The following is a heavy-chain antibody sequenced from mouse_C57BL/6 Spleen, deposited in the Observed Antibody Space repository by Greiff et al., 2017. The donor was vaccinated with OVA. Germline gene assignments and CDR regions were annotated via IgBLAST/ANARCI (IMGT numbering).Heavy chain of an antibody. J-gene: IGHJ4*01. CDR2: IYPGSGST. Sequence: QVQLQQSGAELVKPGASVKMSCKASGYTFTSYWITWVKQRPGQGLEWIGDIYPGSGSTNYNEKFKSKARLTVDPSSSPAYMQLSSLTSEDSEVYYSASMVTYPVYARDYWGQGTSVTVSS. D-gene: IGHD2-1*01. CDR3: ASMVTYPVYARDY. CDR1: GYTFTSYW. V-gene: IGHV1-55*01.